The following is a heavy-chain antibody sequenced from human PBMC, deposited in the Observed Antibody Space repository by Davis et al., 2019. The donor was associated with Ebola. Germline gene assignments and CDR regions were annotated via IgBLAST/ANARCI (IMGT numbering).Heavy chain of an antibody. CDR2: IRGDGGRT. CDR1: GFTFDDYA. D-gene: IGHD4-17*01. Sequence: PGGSLRLSCAASGFTFDDYAMHWVRQAPGKGLEWVSLIRGDGGRTYYADSVKGRFTVSRDKSKNSLYLQMNSLRSEDTALYYCAKGKTSYGDSVAEYFQHWGQGTLVTVSS. CDR3: AKGKTSYGDSVAEYFQH. V-gene: IGHV3-43*02. J-gene: IGHJ1*01.